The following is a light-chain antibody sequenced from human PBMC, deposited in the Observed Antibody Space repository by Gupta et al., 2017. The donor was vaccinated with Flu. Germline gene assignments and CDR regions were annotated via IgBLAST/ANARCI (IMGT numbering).Light chain of an antibody. CDR2: DND. J-gene: IGLJ2*01. CDR1: SSNIGINH. CDR3: GTWDNSLSVVV. Sequence: SSNIGINHVSWYQLLPGTAPKLLIYDNDNRPSGIPDRFSGSRSGTSATLDITGLQTGDEADYYCGTWDNSLSVVVFGGGTKVAV. V-gene: IGLV1-51*01.